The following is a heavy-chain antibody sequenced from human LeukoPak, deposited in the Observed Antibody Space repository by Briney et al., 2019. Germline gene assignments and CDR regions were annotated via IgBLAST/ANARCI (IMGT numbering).Heavy chain of an antibody. D-gene: IGHD2-21*01. V-gene: IGHV4-39*01. CDR2: IYYSGST. J-gene: IGHJ5*02. CDR3: ATTGLLGDIP. Sequence: SEALSLTCTVSGGSISSSSYYWGWIRQPPGKGLEWIGSIYYSGSTYYNPSLKSRVTISVDTSKNQFSLKLSSVTAADTAVYYCATTGLLGDIPWGQGTLVTVSS. CDR1: GGSISSSSYY.